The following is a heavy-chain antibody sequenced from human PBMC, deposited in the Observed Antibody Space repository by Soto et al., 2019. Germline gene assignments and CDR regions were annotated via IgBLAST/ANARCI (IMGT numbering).Heavy chain of an antibody. V-gene: IGHV4-39*01. J-gene: IGHJ4*02. CDR3: ATSQKGYNWNYFDH. D-gene: IGHD1-20*01. CDR1: GASISGSYYY. Sequence: SETLSLTCAVSGASISGSYYYWAWLRQSPGKGPEWIGSVFYTGFTSYNPSLESRVSVSVDTSKSQFSLKLSAVTTADTAVYYCATSQKGYNWNYFDHWGQGALVTVSS. CDR2: VFYTGFT.